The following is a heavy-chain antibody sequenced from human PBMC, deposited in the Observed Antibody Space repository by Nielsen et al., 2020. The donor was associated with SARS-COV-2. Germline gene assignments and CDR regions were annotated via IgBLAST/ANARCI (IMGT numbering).Heavy chain of an antibody. CDR3: AREASGYDHYKYGMDV. Sequence: LRLSCTVSGASISSGGYFWSWIRQHPGKGLEWIGYIYFTGRTSYNPSLKSRVAVSVDTSKNQFSLDLKSVTAADTAVYYCAREASGYDHYKYGMDVWGLGATVTVSS. D-gene: IGHD5-12*01. CDR1: GASISSGGYF. CDR2: IYFTGRT. V-gene: IGHV4-31*03. J-gene: IGHJ6*02.